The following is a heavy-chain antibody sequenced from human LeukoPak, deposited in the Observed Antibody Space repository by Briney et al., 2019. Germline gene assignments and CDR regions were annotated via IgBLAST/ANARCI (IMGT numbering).Heavy chain of an antibody. D-gene: IGHD2-21*01. J-gene: IGHJ4*02. Sequence: GTSLRLSCAVSGFSIGNYGMHWVRQAPDKGLEWVAMISHDGGVKYYADSVKGRFTISRDNSKNTLFLQMNSLRAEDTAVYYCVTGDWAYWGQGTLVTVSS. V-gene: IGHV3-30*03. CDR2: ISHDGGVK. CDR3: VTGDWAY. CDR1: GFSIGNYG.